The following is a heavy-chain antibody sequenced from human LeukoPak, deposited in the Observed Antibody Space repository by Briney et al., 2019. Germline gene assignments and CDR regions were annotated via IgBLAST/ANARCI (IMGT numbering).Heavy chain of an antibody. J-gene: IGHJ4*02. V-gene: IGHV3-53*01. CDR1: GFTVSSNY. Sequence: GGSLRLSCAASGFTVSSNYMSWVRQAPGKGLEWVSVIYSGGSTYYADSVKGRFTISRDNSKNTLYLQMNSLRAEDTAVYYCASQRTTGEPFDYWGQGTLVTVSS. CDR2: IYSGGST. D-gene: IGHD1-7*01. CDR3: ASQRTTGEPFDY.